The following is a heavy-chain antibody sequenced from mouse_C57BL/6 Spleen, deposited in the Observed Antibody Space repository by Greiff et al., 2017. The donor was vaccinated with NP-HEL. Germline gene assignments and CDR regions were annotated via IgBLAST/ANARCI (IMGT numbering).Heavy chain of an antibody. J-gene: IGHJ4*01. Sequence: QVQLQQSGPELVKPGASVKISCKASGYAFSSSWMNWVKQRPGKGLEWIGRIYPGDGDTNYNAKFKGKATLTADKSSSTAYMQLSSLTSEDSAVYFCARSGSTVVDYYAMDYWGQGTSVTVSS. CDR3: ARSGSTVVDYYAMDY. CDR1: GYAFSSSW. CDR2: IYPGDGDT. V-gene: IGHV1-82*01. D-gene: IGHD1-1*01.